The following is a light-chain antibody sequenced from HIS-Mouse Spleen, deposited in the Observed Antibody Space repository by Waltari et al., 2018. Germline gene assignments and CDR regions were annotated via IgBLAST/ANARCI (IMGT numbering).Light chain of an antibody. V-gene: IGKV3-15*01. CDR3: QQYNNWPST. J-gene: IGKJ5*01. CDR1: QSVSSN. Sequence: EIVMTQSPATLSVSPGERATLPCRASQSVSSNLAWYQQKPGQAPRLLIYGAATRATGIPARFSGSGSGTEFTLTISSMQSEDFAVYYCQQYNNWPSTFGQGTRLEIK. CDR2: GAA.